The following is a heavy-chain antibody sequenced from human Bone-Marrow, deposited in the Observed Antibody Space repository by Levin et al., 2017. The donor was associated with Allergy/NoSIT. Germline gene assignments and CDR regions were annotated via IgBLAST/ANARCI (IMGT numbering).Heavy chain of an antibody. Sequence: AASVKVSCTASGGTFSDYAISWVRQAPGQGLEWVGGIIPVFDTKYFAQSFQGRVTFTADVATSTAYMELSSLRSEDTAQYYCVRDRVDIVVGADVFDVWGQGTMVTVSS. D-gene: IGHD5-12*01. J-gene: IGHJ3*01. CDR3: VRDRVDIVVGADVFDV. CDR2: IIPVFDTK. CDR1: GGTFSDYA. V-gene: IGHV1-69*13.